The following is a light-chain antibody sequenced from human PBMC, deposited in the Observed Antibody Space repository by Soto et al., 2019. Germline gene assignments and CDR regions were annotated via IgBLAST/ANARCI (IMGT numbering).Light chain of an antibody. CDR3: QHYYSTPYT. J-gene: IGKJ2*01. V-gene: IGKV4-1*01. Sequence: DIVMTQSPDSLAVSLGERATINCKSSQSVLYSSNNKNYLAWYQQKPGQPPKLLIYWASTRDSGVPDRFSGSGSGTDFTLTISSLQAEDVAVYYCQHYYSTPYTFGQGNKLEIK. CDR1: QSVLYSSNNKNY. CDR2: WAS.